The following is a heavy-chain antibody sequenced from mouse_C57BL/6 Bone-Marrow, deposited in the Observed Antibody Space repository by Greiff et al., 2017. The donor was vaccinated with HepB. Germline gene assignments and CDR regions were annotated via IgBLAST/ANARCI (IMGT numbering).Heavy chain of an antibody. V-gene: IGHV1-81*01. D-gene: IGHD1-1*01. Sequence: VQLQESGAELARPGASVKLSCKASGYTFTSYGISWVKQRTGQGLEWIGEIYPRSGNTYYNEKFKGKATLTADKSSSTAYMGLRSLTSEDSAVYFCARAPHYYGSVYGFAYWGEGSLVTVSA. CDR1: GYTFTSYG. J-gene: IGHJ3*01. CDR2: IYPRSGNT. CDR3: ARAPHYYGSVYGFAY.